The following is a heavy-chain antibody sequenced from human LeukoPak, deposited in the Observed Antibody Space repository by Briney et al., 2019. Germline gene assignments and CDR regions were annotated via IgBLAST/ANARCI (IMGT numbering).Heavy chain of an antibody. V-gene: IGHV4-59*01. Sequence: PSETLSLTCTVSVGSISSYYWSWIRQPPGKGLEWIGYIYYSGSTNYNPSLKSRVTISVDTSKNQFSLKLSSVTAADTAVYYCARDDPTTSDAFDIWGQGTMVTVSS. D-gene: IGHD1-7*01. CDR1: VGSISSYY. CDR3: ARDDPTTSDAFDI. J-gene: IGHJ3*02. CDR2: IYYSGST.